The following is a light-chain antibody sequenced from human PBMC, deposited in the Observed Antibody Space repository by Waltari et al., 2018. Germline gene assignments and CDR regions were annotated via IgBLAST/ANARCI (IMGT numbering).Light chain of an antibody. CDR1: QDISSY. Sequence: DIQLTQSPSFLSASVGDRVTITCRASQDISSYLAWYQQRPGKAPKLLIYAASTLQTVVPSRFRGGGSGTEFALTISSLQPEDFASVYCQQLSSYPFTFGPGTKVDIK. V-gene: IGKV1-9*01. CDR2: AAS. CDR3: QQLSSYPFT. J-gene: IGKJ3*01.